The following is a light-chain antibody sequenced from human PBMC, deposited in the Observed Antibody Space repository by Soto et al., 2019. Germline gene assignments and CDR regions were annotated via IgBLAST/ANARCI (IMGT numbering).Light chain of an antibody. J-gene: IGLJ1*01. CDR1: SSDVGSYNL. Sequence: QSALTQPASVSGSPGQSITISCTGTSSDVGSYNLVSWYQQHPGKAPALMIYEASKRPSGVSNRFSGSKSGNTASLTISGLQAEEEADYSCCSYVGSSNYVFGTGTKLPVL. CDR2: EAS. V-gene: IGLV2-23*01. CDR3: CSYVGSSNYV.